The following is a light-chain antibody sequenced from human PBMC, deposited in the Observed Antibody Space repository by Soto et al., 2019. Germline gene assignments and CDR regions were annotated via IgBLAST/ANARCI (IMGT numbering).Light chain of an antibody. CDR1: QSITTY. CDR2: AAS. Sequence: DIQMTQSPSSLSASVGDRVTITCRASQSITTYLNWYRQKPGKAPKLLIYAASSLKSGVPSRFSGSGSETEFSLSISSRQPEDFATYFCQQIYSAPLTFGGVTKVEIK. V-gene: IGKV1-39*01. CDR3: QQIYSAPLT. J-gene: IGKJ4*01.